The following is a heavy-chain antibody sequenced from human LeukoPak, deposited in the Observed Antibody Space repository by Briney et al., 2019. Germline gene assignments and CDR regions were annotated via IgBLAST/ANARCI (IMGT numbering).Heavy chain of an antibody. V-gene: IGHV4-39*01. J-gene: IGHJ4*02. D-gene: IGHD6-13*01. Sequence: SETLSLTCTVSGGSVSSSSYYWGCIRQPPGKGLEWIGSMHYSGSTYYNPSLKSRVTISVDTSKNQFSLKLNSVTAADTAVYYCASSPVTSSIAAVDNWGQGTLVNVSS. CDR3: ASSPVTSSIAAVDN. CDR1: GGSVSSSSYY. CDR2: MHYSGST.